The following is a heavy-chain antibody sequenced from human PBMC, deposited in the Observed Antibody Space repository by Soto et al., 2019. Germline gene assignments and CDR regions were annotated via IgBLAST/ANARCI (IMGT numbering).Heavy chain of an antibody. D-gene: IGHD6-19*01. J-gene: IGHJ5*02. CDR2: FYSSGSI. CDR1: GYSIIAGGYY. Sequence: LQEAGPGLVKPSQTLSLTCFVSGYSIIAGGYYWSWIRHHPGKGLEWIGSFYSSGSIIYNPSLRSRVSISGDTSSNQFSMSLNSVTAADTARYYCARMYSSGSGWFHPWGQGPLVTASS. V-gene: IGHV4-31*03. CDR3: ARMYSSGSGWFHP.